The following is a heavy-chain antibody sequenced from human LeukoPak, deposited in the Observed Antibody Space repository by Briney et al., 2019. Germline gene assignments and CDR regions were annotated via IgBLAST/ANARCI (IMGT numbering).Heavy chain of an antibody. D-gene: IGHD5-12*01. CDR1: GFILSQYG. CDR2: IRYTSET. Sequence: GGSLRLSCAASGFILSQYGFNWVRQAPGKGLEWVSHIRYTSETFYADSVEGRFTISSDHARNSLYLQMNILRGEDTAIYYCARDAGNSGYGCDLWGQGTLVTVSS. V-gene: IGHV3-48*01. CDR3: ARDAGNSGYGCDL. J-gene: IGHJ5*02.